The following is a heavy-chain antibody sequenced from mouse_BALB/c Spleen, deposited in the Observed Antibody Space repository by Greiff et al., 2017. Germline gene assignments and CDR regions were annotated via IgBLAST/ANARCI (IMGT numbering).Heavy chain of an antibody. CDR3: ARHGNRYYAMDY. CDR2: INSNGGST. CDR1: GFTFSSYY. Sequence: EVKLVESGGGLVKLGGSLKLSCAASGFTFSSYYMSWVRQTPEKRLELVAAINSNGGSTYYPDTVKGRFTISRDNAKNTLYLQMSSLKSEDTALYYCARHGNRYYAMDYWGQGTSVTVSS. V-gene: IGHV5-6-2*01. D-gene: IGHD2-1*01. J-gene: IGHJ4*01.